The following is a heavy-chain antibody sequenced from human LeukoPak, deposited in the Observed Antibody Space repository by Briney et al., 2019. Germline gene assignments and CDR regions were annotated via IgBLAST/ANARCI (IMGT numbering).Heavy chain of an antibody. CDR2: IYYTGST. CDR1: GGSISSSRYY. CDR3: ARRMATNPKYCFDY. Sequence: SETLSLTCTVSGGSISSSRYYWSWIRQPPGKGLEWIGYIYYTGSTNYNPSLESRVTMSLDTSKNQFSLRLSSVTAADTAVYYCARRMATNPKYCFDYWGQGALVTVSS. J-gene: IGHJ4*02. D-gene: IGHD5-24*01. V-gene: IGHV4-61*05.